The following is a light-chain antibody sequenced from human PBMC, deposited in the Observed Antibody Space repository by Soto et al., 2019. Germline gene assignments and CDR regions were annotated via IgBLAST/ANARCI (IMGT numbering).Light chain of an antibody. J-gene: IGLJ1*01. CDR1: SGDIGSYNR. CDR2: EVT. Sequence: QSALTQPASVSGSPGQSITISCTGTSGDIGSYNRVSWYQQHPGKAPKLIIYEVTDRPSGVPDRFSGSKSGNTASLTISGLQADDEADYFCCSYADTYVFGTGTKVTVL. CDR3: CSYADTYV. V-gene: IGLV2-23*02.